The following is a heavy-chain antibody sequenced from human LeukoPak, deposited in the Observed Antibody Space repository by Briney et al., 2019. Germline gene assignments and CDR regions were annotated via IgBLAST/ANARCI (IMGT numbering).Heavy chain of an antibody. Sequence: PGGSLRLSCAASGFTFSSYGMHWVRQAPGKGLEWVAVISYDGSNKYYADSVKGRFTISRDNSKNTLYLQMNSLRAEDTAVYYCATGPDYYNSSSYYPYYWGQGTLVTVSS. J-gene: IGHJ4*02. V-gene: IGHV3-30*03. CDR1: GFTFSSYG. CDR2: ISYDGSNK. CDR3: ATGPDYYNSSSYYPYY. D-gene: IGHD3-22*01.